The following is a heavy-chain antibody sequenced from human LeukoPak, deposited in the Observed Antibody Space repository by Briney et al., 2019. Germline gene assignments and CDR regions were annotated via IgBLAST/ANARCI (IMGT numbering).Heavy chain of an antibody. D-gene: IGHD4-17*01. J-gene: IGHJ4*02. CDR2: IKQDGSEK. CDR3: ARGGDYGVFGYFDY. Sequence: GGSLRLSCAASGFTFSNAWMSWVRQAPGKGLEWVANIKQDGSEKYYVDSVKGRFTISRDNAKNSLYLQMNSLRAEDTAVYYCARGGDYGVFGYFDYWGQGTLVTVSS. CDR1: GFTFSNAW. V-gene: IGHV3-7*01.